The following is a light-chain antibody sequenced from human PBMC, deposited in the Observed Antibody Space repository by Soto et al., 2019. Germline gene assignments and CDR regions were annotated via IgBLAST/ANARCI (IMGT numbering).Light chain of an antibody. CDR3: AAWDDSLSGLV. CDR2: SNN. V-gene: IGLV1-44*01. CDR1: SSNIGSNT. J-gene: IGLJ2*01. Sequence: QSALTQPPSASGTPGQRVTISCSGSSSNIGSNTVNWYHQLPGTAPKLLIYSNNQRPSGVPDRFSGSKSGTSASLANSGLQSEDEADYYCAAWDDSLSGLVFGGGTKLTVL.